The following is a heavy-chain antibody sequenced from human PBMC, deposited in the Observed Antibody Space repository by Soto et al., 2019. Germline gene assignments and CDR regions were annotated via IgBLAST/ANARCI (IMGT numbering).Heavy chain of an antibody. CDR3: VKDGPALRFLESLSTGDV. D-gene: IGHD3-3*01. J-gene: IGHJ6*02. CDR2: ISGYGDTT. CDR1: GLSVRSNA. V-gene: IGHV3-64D*06. Sequence: GGSPRLGCAACGLSVRSNAVDWVLQAQGNGLEYVSAISGYGDTTYYADSVKGRFTISRDNSKKTLYLQMKSLRHEDTAVYYCVKDGPALRFLESLSTGDVWRQGTTVTVSS.